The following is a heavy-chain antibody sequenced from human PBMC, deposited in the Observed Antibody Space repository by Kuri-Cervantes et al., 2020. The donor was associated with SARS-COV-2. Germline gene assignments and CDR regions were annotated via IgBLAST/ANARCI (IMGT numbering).Heavy chain of an antibody. V-gene: IGHV3-73*01. CDR1: GFLFSASA. CDR3: TTLIDY. CDR2: ARGKANNYAT. Sequence: GGSLRLSCAASGFLFSASAIHWVRQGSGKGLEWVGRARGKANNYATAYAASVKGRFTISRDDSKNMAYLQMNSLKTEDTAVYYCTTLIDYWGQGALVTVSS. J-gene: IGHJ4*02.